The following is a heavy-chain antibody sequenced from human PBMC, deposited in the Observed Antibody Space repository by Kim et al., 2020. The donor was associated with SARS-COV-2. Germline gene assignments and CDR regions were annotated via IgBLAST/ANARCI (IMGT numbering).Heavy chain of an antibody. CDR2: FDPEDGET. D-gene: IGHD2-15*01. Sequence: ASVKVSCKVSGYTLTELSMHWVRQAPGKGLEWMGGFDPEDGETIYAQKFQGRVTMTEDTSTDTAYMELSSLRSEDTAVYYCATGAATPTHYYYYGMDVWGQGTRVTVSS. V-gene: IGHV1-24*01. CDR3: ATGAATPTHYYYYGMDV. J-gene: IGHJ6*02. CDR1: GYTLTELS.